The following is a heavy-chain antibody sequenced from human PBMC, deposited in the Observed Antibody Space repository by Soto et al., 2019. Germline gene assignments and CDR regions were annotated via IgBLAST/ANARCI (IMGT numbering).Heavy chain of an antibody. J-gene: IGHJ4*02. Sequence: QVQLVESGGGVVQPGRSRRLSCAASGFTFSSYGMHWGRQAQRLGLEWVAVISDDGSNKYYADTEKGRFTISRDNSKSTLYLQMNSLRAEDTDVDYWAKEEGTRYCYYAKEYWGQGTLVTVSA. CDR2: ISDDGSNK. CDR3: AKEEGTRYCYYAKEY. V-gene: IGHV3-30*18. D-gene: IGHD4-17*01. CDR1: GFTFSSYG.